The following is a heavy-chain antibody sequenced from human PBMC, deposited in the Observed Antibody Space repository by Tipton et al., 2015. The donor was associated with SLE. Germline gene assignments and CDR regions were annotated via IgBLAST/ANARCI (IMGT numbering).Heavy chain of an antibody. CDR2: SNDSGKT. Sequence: TLSLTCAVYGGSLSGHYWSWIRQTPGEGLECIGESNDSGKTNYNPALKSRATISVDTSRNQFSLRLTSVTAADTAVYYCARRRAATGLFSERGWFDPWGQGALVTVSS. V-gene: IGHV4-34*01. J-gene: IGHJ5*02. D-gene: IGHD6-25*01. CDR1: GGSLSGHY. CDR3: ARRRAATGLFSERGWFDP.